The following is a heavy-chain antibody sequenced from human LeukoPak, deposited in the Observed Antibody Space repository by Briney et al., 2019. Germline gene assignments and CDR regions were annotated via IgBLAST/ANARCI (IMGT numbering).Heavy chain of an antibody. CDR3: AREWDYGDYEGFHYYYYGLDV. J-gene: IGHJ6*02. V-gene: IGHV6-1*01. D-gene: IGHD4-17*01. CDR2: PYDRSKWYH. CDR1: GDIVSNNNAA. Sequence: SQTLSLTCAISGDIVSNNNAAWSWIRLSPSRGLEWLRRPYDRSKWYHDYAVSVKGRITINPDTSKNQFSLQLNSVTPEDTAVYYCAREWDYGDYEGFHYYYYGLDVWGQGTTVTVSS.